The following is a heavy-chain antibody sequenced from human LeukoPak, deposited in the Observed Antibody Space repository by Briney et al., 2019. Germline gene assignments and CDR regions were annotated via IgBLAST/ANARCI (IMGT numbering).Heavy chain of an antibody. V-gene: IGHV3-30*02. CDR1: GFTFSNYG. D-gene: IGHD6-13*01. Sequence: GGSLRLSCAAFGFTFSNYGMHWVRQAPGKGLECVALILYDGNNKYYADSVKGRFTISRDNSKNTLYLQMNSLRAGDTAMYYCAKGYIAAAFDSWGQGTLVTVSS. CDR3: AKGYIAAAFDS. J-gene: IGHJ4*02. CDR2: ILYDGNNK.